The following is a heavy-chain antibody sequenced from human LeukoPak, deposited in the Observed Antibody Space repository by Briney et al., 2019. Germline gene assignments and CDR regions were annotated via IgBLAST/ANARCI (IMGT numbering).Heavy chain of an antibody. J-gene: IGHJ4*02. CDR2: ISGSGGST. CDR3: AKVHGYSSGAFDY. V-gene: IGHV3-23*01. D-gene: IGHD5-18*01. CDR1: GFTFSSYA. Sequence: GGSLRLSHAASGFTFSSYAMSWVGQAPGKGLEWVSAISGSGGSTYYVDSVKGRFTISRDNSKNTLYLQMNSMRAEDTAVYYCAKVHGYSSGAFDYWGQGTLVTVSS.